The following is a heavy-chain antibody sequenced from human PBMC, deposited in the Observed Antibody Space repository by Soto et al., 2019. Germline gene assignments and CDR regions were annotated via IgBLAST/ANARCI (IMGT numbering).Heavy chain of an antibody. Sequence: QVQLGESGGGVVQPGRSLRLSCAASGFTFSSYAMHWVRQAPGKGLEWVAVIAFDGSKKYYADSVKGRFTISRDNSKNTLPLQMNSLRAEDTAVYYCAKDGSDYGDWGNWFDPWGQGTLVSVSS. J-gene: IGHJ5*02. CDR2: IAFDGSKK. CDR1: GFTFSSYA. CDR3: AKDGSDYGDWGNWFDP. V-gene: IGHV3-30*04. D-gene: IGHD4-17*01.